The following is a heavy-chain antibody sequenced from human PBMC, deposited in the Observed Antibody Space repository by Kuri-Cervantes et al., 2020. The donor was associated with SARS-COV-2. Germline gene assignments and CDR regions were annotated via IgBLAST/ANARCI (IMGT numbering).Heavy chain of an antibody. V-gene: IGHV1-2*02. CDR1: GYTFTGYY. J-gene: IGHJ4*02. D-gene: IGHD6-13*01. CDR2: INPNSGGT. CDR3: ARGGHSSTATPEFDY. Sequence: ASVKVSCKASGYTFTGYYMHWVRQAPGQGLEWMGWINPNSGGTNYAQKFQGRVTMTRDTSISTAYMELSRLRSDDTAVYYCARGGHSSTATPEFDYWGQGTLVTVSS.